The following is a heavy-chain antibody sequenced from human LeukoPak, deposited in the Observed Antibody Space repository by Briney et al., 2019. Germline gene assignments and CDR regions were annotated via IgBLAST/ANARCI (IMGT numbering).Heavy chain of an antibody. CDR2: IYYSGST. D-gene: IGHD3-10*01. J-gene: IGHJ5*02. Sequence: SETLSLTCTASGGSISSAGYYWTWIRQHPGKGLEWIGYIYYSGSTYYSPSLKSRVTISLDTSKNQFSLNLSSVTAADTAVYCAAYGLASSRRFDPWGQGTLVTVSS. CDR1: GGSISSAGYY. CDR3: AAYGLASSRRFDP. V-gene: IGHV4-31*03.